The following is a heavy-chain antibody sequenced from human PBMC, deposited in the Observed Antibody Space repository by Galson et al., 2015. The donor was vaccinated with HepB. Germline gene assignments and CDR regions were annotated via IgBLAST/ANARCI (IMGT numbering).Heavy chain of an antibody. D-gene: IGHD6-19*01. V-gene: IGHV3-23*01. CDR2: ISGSGGST. CDR1: GFTFSSYA. J-gene: IGHJ4*02. CDR3: AKDVTGIAVAIPLGYFDY. Sequence: SLRLSCAASGFTFSSYAMSWVRQAPGKGLEWVSAISGSGGSTYYADSVKGRFTISRDNSKNTLYLQMNSLRAEDTAVYYCAKDVTGIAVAIPLGYFDYWGQGTLVTVSS.